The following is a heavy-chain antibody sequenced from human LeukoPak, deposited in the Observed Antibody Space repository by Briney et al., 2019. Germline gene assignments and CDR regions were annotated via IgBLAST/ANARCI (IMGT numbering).Heavy chain of an antibody. CDR3: AKVTIAVADY. CDR2: IRYDGSNK. V-gene: IGHV3-30*02. CDR1: GLTFSSYG. Sequence: PGRSLRLSCAASGLTFSSYGMHWVRQAPGKGLEWVAFIRYDGSNKYYADSVKGRFTISRDNSKNTLYLQMNSLRAEDTAVYYCAKVTIAVADYWGQGTLVTVSS. D-gene: IGHD6-19*01. J-gene: IGHJ4*02.